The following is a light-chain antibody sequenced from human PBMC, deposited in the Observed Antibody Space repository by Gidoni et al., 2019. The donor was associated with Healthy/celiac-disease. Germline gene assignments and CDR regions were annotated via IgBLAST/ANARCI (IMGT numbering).Light chain of an antibody. CDR1: HSIGSL. Sequence: DIQINPSPSTLSASVGDRVTITCRASHSIGSLLAWYQQKPGKAPNLLIYKSSNLEDGVPSRFSGSGSGTQFTLSISSLHPDDFATYRCHHYNSLWTFXXXTKVEI. CDR2: KSS. CDR3: HHYNSLWT. V-gene: IGKV1-5*03. J-gene: IGKJ1*01.